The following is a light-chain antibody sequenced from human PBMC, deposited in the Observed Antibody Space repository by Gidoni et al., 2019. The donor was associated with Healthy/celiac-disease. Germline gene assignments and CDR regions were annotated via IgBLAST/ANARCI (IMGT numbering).Light chain of an antibody. CDR1: QSVSSY. CDR2: EAS. Sequence: ELVLTQSPATLSLSPGERATLSCRASQSVSSYLAWYQQKPGQAPRLLIYEASNRATGIPARFSGSGSGTDGTLTISSLEPEDFAVDYCQQRSNWPPLTFGGGTKVEIK. CDR3: QQRSNWPPLT. V-gene: IGKV3-11*01. J-gene: IGKJ4*01.